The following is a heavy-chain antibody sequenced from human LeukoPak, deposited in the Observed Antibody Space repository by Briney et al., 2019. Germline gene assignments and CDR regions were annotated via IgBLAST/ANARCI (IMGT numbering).Heavy chain of an antibody. CDR3: ARDDILTGYFNDAFDI. J-gene: IGHJ3*02. CDR2: ISSSSSYT. V-gene: IGHV3-21*01. Sequence: KPGGSLRLSCAASGFTFSSYSMNWVRQAPGKGLEWVSSISSSSSYTYYADSVKGRFTISRDNAKNSLYLQMNSLRAEDTAVYYCARDDILTGYFNDAFDIWGQGTMVTVSS. CDR1: GFTFSSYS. D-gene: IGHD3-9*01.